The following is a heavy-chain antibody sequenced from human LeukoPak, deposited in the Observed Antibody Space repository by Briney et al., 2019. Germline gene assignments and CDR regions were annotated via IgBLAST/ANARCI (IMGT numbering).Heavy chain of an antibody. J-gene: IGHJ6*03. CDR3: ARISAVATMAYYYYMDV. CDR2: ISPSGGST. CDR1: GYTFTSNY. V-gene: IGHV1-46*01. Sequence: ASVKVSCKAFGYTFTSNYMHWVRQAPGQGPEWMGVISPSGGSTTYAQKFQGRVTLTRDMSTSTDYLELSSLRSEDTAVYYCARISAVATMAYYYYMDVWGKGTTVTISS. D-gene: IGHD5-12*01.